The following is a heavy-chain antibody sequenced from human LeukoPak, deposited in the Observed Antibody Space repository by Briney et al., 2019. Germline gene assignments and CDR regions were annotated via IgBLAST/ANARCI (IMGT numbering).Heavy chain of an antibody. CDR1: GYTFTSYG. CDR2: ISAYNGNT. D-gene: IGHD3-10*01. J-gene: IGHJ6*03. CDR3: ARVYGSGSYYNGDYYYYMDV. V-gene: IGHV1-18*01. Sequence: GASVKVSCKASGYTFTSYGISWVRQAPGQGLEWMGWISAYNGNTNYAQKLQGRVTMTTDRSTSTAYMELRSLRSDDTAVYYCARVYGSGSYYNGDYYYYMDVWGKGTTVTVSS.